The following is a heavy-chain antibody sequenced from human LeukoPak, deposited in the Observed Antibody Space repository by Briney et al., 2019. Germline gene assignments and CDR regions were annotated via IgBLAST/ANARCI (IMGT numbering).Heavy chain of an antibody. CDR1: GFTFSSCA. V-gene: IGHV3-30-3*01. D-gene: IGHD1-26*01. CDR3: AKVGGEWELRTYYFDY. Sequence: GGSLRLSCAASGFTFSSCAMHWVRQAPGKGLEWVAVISYDGNNKYYADSVKGRFTISRDNSKNTLYLQMNSLRAEDTAVYYCAKVGGEWELRTYYFDYWGQGTLVTVSS. CDR2: ISYDGNNK. J-gene: IGHJ4*02.